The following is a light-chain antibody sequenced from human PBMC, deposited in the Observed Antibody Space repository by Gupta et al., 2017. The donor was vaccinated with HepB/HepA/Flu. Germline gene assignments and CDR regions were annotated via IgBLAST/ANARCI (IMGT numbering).Light chain of an antibody. CDR2: WAS. Sequence: DIVMTQPESLPVSLGERATINCKSSQSVLYSNNKNYLGWYQQKPGQPPKLLIYWASTRESGVPDRLTGSRSVTDFTLTISSLQAQDVPLSSSLQNSRAPYTFGPWTKMQIK. CDR1: QSVLYSNNKNY. V-gene: IGKV4-1*01. CDR3: LQNSRAPYT. J-gene: IGKJ2*01.